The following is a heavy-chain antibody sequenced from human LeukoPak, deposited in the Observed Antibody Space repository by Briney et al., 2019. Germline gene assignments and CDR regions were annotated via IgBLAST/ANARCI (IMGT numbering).Heavy chain of an antibody. CDR2: ISSSSSYT. CDR3: ARETGGSRDYYDSSGYLRDFDY. J-gene: IGHJ4*02. CDR1: GFTFSDSY. Sequence: GGSLILSCAASGFTFSDSYMSWIRQAPGKGLEWVSYISSSSSYTNYADSVKGRFTISRDNAKNSLYLQMNSLRAEDTAVYYCARETGGSRDYYDSSGYLRDFDYWGQGTLVTVSS. D-gene: IGHD3-22*01. V-gene: IGHV3-11*06.